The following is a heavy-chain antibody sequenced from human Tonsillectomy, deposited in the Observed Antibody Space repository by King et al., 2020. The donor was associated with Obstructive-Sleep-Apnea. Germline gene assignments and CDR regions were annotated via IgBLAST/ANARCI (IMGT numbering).Heavy chain of an antibody. V-gene: IGHV1-8*01. CDR2: MNPKSANT. Sequence: QLVQSGAEVKKPGASVKVSCKASGYTFISYDINWVRQATGQGLEWMGWMNPKSANTGYAQKFQGRVTMTRNTSKSTAYMELSSLRSEDTAVYYCARAPPGANWTTTNWYFDLWGRGTLVTVSS. D-gene: IGHD1-20*01. CDR1: GYTFISYD. J-gene: IGHJ2*01. CDR3: ARAPPGANWTTTNWYFDL.